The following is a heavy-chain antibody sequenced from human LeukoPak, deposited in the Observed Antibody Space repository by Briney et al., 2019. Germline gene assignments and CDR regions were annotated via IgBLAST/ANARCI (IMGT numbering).Heavy chain of an antibody. V-gene: IGHV5-51*01. Sequence: GESLKISCRGSGYSFTSYWIGWVRQMPGKGLEWMGIIYPGDSETRYSPSFQGQVTISADKSISTAYLQWSSLKASDTAMYYCARLRFLEWLSPATDAFDIWGQGTMVTVSS. CDR1: GYSFTSYW. CDR2: IYPGDSET. CDR3: ARLRFLEWLSPATDAFDI. J-gene: IGHJ3*02. D-gene: IGHD3-3*01.